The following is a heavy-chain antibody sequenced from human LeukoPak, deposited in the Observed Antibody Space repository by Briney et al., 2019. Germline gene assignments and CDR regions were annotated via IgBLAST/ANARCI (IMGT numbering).Heavy chain of an antibody. J-gene: IGHJ4*02. Sequence: ASVKVSCKASGYTFTSYDINWVRQATGQGLEWMGWMSPNSGITGYAQKFQGRVTMTRNTAISTAYMELSSLRSEDTAVYYCVRTPPNWGTDYWGQGTLVTVSS. CDR2: MSPNSGIT. CDR3: VRTPPNWGTDY. D-gene: IGHD7-27*01. CDR1: GYTFTSYD. V-gene: IGHV1-8*01.